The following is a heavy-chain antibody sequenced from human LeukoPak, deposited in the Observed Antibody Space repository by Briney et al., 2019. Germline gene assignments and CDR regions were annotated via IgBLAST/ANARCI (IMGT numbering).Heavy chain of an antibody. V-gene: IGHV1-69*04. CDR1: GGTFSSYA. Sequence: ASVKVSCKASGGTFSSYAISWVRQAPGQGPEWMGRIIPILGIANYAQKFQGRVTITADKSTSTAYMELSSLRSEDTAVYYCARDPYYGSGSYAFDYWGQGTLVTVSS. J-gene: IGHJ4*02. CDR3: ARDPYYGSGSYAFDY. CDR2: IIPILGIA. D-gene: IGHD3-10*01.